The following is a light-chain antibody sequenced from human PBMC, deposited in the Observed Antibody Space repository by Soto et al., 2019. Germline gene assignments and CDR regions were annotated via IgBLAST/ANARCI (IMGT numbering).Light chain of an antibody. CDR3: QHSYSSPT. V-gene: IGKV1-39*01. Sequence: DIQVTQSPSSLSASVGDRVTITCRASQNIFTYLNWYQQRPGQAPNLLIYATSNLQSGLPSRFSGGCSGTDFTLTISSLQPEDFATYYCQHSYSSPTLSQGTMVEIK. CDR2: ATS. J-gene: IGKJ2*01. CDR1: QNIFTY.